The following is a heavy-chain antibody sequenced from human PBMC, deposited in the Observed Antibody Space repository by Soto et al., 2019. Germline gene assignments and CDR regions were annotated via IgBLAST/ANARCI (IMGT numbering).Heavy chain of an antibody. J-gene: IGHJ6*02. CDR3: ARVSGSYYYGMDV. V-gene: IGHV4-59*12. Sequence: SETLSLTCTVSGGSISSFYWSWIRQPPGKGLEWIGYIYYYGSTNYNPSLKSRVTISVDKSKNQFSLKLSSVTAADTAVYYCARVSGSYYYGMDVWGQGTTVTVSS. D-gene: IGHD1-26*01. CDR1: GGSISSFY. CDR2: IYYYGST.